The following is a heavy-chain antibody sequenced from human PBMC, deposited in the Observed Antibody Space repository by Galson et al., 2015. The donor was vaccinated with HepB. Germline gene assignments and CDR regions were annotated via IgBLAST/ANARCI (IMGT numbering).Heavy chain of an antibody. D-gene: IGHD5-18*01. CDR1: GYSFANYW. V-gene: IGHV5-51*01. J-gene: IGHJ4*02. CDR3: ARLKDEYSYDLTAFDY. Sequence: QSGAEVKKPGESLKISCKGSGYSFANYWIGWVRQMPGKGLEWMGIIYPGDSDTRYSPSFQGQVTISADKSISTAYLQWSSLKASDTAMNYCARLKDEYSYDLTAFDYWGQGTLVTVSS. CDR2: IYPGDSDT.